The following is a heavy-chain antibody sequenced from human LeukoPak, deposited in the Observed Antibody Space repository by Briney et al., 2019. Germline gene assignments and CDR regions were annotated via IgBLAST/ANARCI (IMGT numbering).Heavy chain of an antibody. J-gene: IGHJ3*02. CDR1: GFTFSSYA. D-gene: IGHD2-15*01. Sequence: GGSLRLSCAASGFTFSSYAMHWVRQAPGKGLEWVSSISSGSTYIYYADSVQGRFTISRDNAKNSLYLQMNSLRAEDTAVYYCASPYCSGGSCYNAFDIWGQGTMVTVSS. CDR3: ASPYCSGGSCYNAFDI. V-gene: IGHV3-21*01. CDR2: ISSGSTYI.